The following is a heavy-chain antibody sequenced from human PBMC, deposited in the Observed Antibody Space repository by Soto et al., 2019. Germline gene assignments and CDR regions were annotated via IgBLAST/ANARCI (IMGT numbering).Heavy chain of an antibody. D-gene: IGHD4-4*01. CDR3: ARAKGHSNPFDF. CDR1: GYSISNGYY. Sequence: ETLSLTCTVSGYSISNGYYWAWIRQSPGKGLEWIGSVYQTVSTYYNPSLESRVTILVDIAKNHFSLRLNSVTAADTAVYFCARAKGHSNPFDFWGPGMLVSVSS. CDR2: VYQTVST. V-gene: IGHV4-38-2*02. J-gene: IGHJ4*02.